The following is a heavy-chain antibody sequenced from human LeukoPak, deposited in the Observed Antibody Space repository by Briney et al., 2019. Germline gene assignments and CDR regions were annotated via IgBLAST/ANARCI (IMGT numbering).Heavy chain of an antibody. D-gene: IGHD6-19*01. J-gene: IGHJ2*01. Sequence: SETLSLTCTVSGGSISSYYWSWIRQPPGKGLEWIGEINHSGSTNYNPSLKSRVTISVDTSKNQFSLKLSSVTAADTAVYYCARGRSVAGSTSWYFDLWGRGTLVTVSS. CDR2: INHSGST. CDR3: ARGRSVAGSTSWYFDL. V-gene: IGHV4-34*01. CDR1: GGSISSYY.